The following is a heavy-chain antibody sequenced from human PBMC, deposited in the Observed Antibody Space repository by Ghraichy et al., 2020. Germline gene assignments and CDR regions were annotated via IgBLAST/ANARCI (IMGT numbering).Heavy chain of an antibody. D-gene: IGHD3-3*02. Sequence: GGSLRLSCAASGFTFSSPAMHWVRQAPGKGLEWVVVIWHDGSDKYYKDSVKGRFTTSRDNSKNTLYLQMNSLRAEDTAVYYWARDPDGGSFCHFCLDSWGQGTLVTVSS. CDR2: IWHDGSDK. CDR1: GFTFSSPA. CDR3: ARDPDGGSFCHFCLDS. J-gene: IGHJ4*02. V-gene: IGHV3-33*01.